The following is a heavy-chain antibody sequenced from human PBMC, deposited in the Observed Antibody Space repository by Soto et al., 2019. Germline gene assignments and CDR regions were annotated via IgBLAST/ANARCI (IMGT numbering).Heavy chain of an antibody. Sequence: QVQLVESGGGLVKPGGSLRLSCAASGFTFSDYYMSWIRQAPGKGLEWVSYISSSSSYTNYADSVKGRFTISRDNAKNSLYLQRNSLRAEDTAVYYCARDWVRGVIGRGSHYGMDVWGQGTTVTVSS. CDR3: ARDWVRGVIGRGSHYGMDV. CDR1: GFTFSDYY. V-gene: IGHV3-11*06. J-gene: IGHJ6*02. CDR2: ISSSSSYT. D-gene: IGHD3-10*01.